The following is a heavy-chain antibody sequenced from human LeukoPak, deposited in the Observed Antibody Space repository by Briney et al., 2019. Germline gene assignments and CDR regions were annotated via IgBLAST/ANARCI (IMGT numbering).Heavy chain of an antibody. V-gene: IGHV3-23*01. CDR1: GLTFSTYA. CDR3: AKNRGASGYSDSHY. D-gene: IGHD3-22*01. Sequence: PGGSLRLSCAASGLTFSTYAMSWVRQAPGKGLEWVSSISGSGDSPYYANSVKGRFTMSRDNSKNTLYLLMNSLRAEDTAVYYCAKNRGASGYSDSHYWGQGTLVTVSS. CDR2: ISGSGDSP. J-gene: IGHJ4*02.